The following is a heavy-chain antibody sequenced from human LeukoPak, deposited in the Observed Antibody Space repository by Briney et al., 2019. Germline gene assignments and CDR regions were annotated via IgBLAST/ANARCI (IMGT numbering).Heavy chain of an antibody. CDR1: GGTFSSYA. Sequence: GASVKVSCKASGGTFSSYAISWVRQAPGQGLEWMGGIIPIFGTANYAQKFQGRVTITADKSTSTAYMELSSLRSEDTAVYYCARMSVAAAGNYYYYYYYMDVWGKGTTVTVSS. CDR2: IIPIFGTA. V-gene: IGHV1-69*06. J-gene: IGHJ6*03. CDR3: ARMSVAAAGNYYYYYYYMDV. D-gene: IGHD6-13*01.